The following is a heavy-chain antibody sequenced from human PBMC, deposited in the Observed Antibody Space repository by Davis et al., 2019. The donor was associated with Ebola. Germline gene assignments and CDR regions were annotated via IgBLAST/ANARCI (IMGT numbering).Heavy chain of an antibody. D-gene: IGHD6-19*01. CDR3: VRGGSGSTWHYWFDP. Sequence: PGGSLRLSCAASGFTSSTFEMDGVRQAQGKGLEWIAYISASGTTIYYADSVKGRFTISRENAKNSLFLQMNSLRVDETAVYFCVRGGSGSTWHYWFDPWGQGSLVIVSS. V-gene: IGHV3-48*03. J-gene: IGHJ5*02. CDR2: ISASGTTI. CDR1: GFTSSTFE.